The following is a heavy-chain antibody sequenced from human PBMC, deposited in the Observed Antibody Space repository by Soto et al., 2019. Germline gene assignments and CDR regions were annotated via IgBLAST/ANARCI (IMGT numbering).Heavy chain of an antibody. Sequence: SETLSLTCAVSGGSFSGYYWNWIRQRPGKGLEWLGEISRSGSATYNPSLKGRVTMSVDTSKNQISLNVTSVTAADTALYSCARGPLMAYYYNLGSRDRGQFDLWGQGTLVTVSS. CDR1: GGSFSGYY. CDR2: ISRSGSA. J-gene: IGHJ4*02. V-gene: IGHV4-34*01. D-gene: IGHD3-10*01. CDR3: ARGPLMAYYYNLGSRDRGQFDL.